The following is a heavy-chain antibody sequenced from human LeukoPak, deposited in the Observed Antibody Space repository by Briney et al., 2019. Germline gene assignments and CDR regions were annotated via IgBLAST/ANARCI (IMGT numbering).Heavy chain of an antibody. D-gene: IGHD3-22*01. CDR1: GFTFSSYA. J-gene: IGHJ1*01. CDR2: ISYDGSNK. V-gene: IGHV3-30-3*01. Sequence: GRPLRLSCAASGFTFSSYAMHWVRQAPGKGLEWVAVISYDGSNKYYADSVKGRFTISRDNSKNTLYLQMNSLRAEDTAVYYCARATTYYYDSSGSPLDYFQHWGQGTLVTVSS. CDR3: ARATTYYYDSSGSPLDYFQH.